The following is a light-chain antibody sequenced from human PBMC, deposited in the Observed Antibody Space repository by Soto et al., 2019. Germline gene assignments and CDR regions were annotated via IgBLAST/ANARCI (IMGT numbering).Light chain of an antibody. CDR3: QQYGSSSLVT. CDR2: GAS. J-gene: IGKJ5*01. V-gene: IGKV3-20*01. Sequence: EIVLTQSPGTLSLSPGERATLSCRVSQSVSSSYLAWYQQKPGQAPRLLIYGASSRATGIPDRFSGSGSGTDFTLTISRLEPEDFAVYYCQQYGSSSLVTFGQGTRLQIK. CDR1: QSVSSSY.